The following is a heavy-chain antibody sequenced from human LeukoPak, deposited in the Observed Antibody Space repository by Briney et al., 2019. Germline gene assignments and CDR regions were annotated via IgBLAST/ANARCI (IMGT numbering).Heavy chain of an antibody. Sequence: PMASVTVSCKASGGTFSSYAISWVRQAPGQGLEWMGGIIPIFGTANYAQKFQGRVTITADESTSTAYMELSSLRSEDTAVYYCAIPEYDTSGIITWGQGTLVTVSS. CDR1: GGTFSSYA. J-gene: IGHJ5*02. CDR3: AIPEYDTSGIIT. CDR2: IIPIFGTA. D-gene: IGHD3-22*01. V-gene: IGHV1-69*13.